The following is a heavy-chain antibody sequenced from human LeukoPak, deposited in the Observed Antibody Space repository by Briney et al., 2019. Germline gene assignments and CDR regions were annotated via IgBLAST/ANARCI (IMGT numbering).Heavy chain of an antibody. Sequence: RGESLKISCKGSGYSFTNYWIAWVRQTPGEGLEWMGITYPGDSDTRYSPSFQGQVTISADKSLSTAYLQWSSLKASDTAIYYCARRTDSLVYFDYWGQGTLVTVSS. CDR2: TYPGDSDT. CDR3: ARRTDSLVYFDY. J-gene: IGHJ4*02. V-gene: IGHV5-51*01. D-gene: IGHD5-18*01. CDR1: GYSFTNYW.